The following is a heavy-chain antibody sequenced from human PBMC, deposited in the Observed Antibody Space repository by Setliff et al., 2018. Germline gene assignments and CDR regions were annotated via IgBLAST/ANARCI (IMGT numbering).Heavy chain of an antibody. Sequence: ASVKVSCKASGGTFINYDISWVRQAPGQGLEWMGGIIPIFGTANYAQKFQGRVTITADESTSTAYMELSSLRSEDTAVYYCARVSRTIVAARGFDYWGQGMLVTVSS. CDR1: GGTFINYD. V-gene: IGHV1-69*13. CDR2: IIPIFGTA. CDR3: ARVSRTIVAARGFDY. J-gene: IGHJ4*02. D-gene: IGHD1-26*01.